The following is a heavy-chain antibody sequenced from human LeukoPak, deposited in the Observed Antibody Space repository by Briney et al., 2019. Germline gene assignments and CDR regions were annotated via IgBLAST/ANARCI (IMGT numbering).Heavy chain of an antibody. V-gene: IGHV4-39*07. CDR1: GGSISSSSYY. Sequence: SETLSLTCTVSGGSISSSSYYWGWIRQPPGKGLEWIGSIYYSGSTYYNPSLKSRVTISVDTSKNQFSLKLSSVTAADTAVYYCARAIVGATSFDYWGQGTLVTVSS. CDR3: ARAIVGATSFDY. J-gene: IGHJ4*02. D-gene: IGHD1-26*01. CDR2: IYYSGST.